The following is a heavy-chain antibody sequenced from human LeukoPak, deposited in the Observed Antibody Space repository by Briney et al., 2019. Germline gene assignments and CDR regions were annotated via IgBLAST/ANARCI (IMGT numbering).Heavy chain of an antibody. CDR2: ISYDGSNK. CDR1: GFTFSSYA. D-gene: IGHD3-16*01. Sequence: PGGSLRLSCAASGFTFSSYAMHWVRQAPGKGLEWVAVISYDGSNKYYADSVKGRFTISRDNAKNSLYLQMNSLRAEDTAIYYCARGHYGLECWGQGTLVTVSS. CDR3: ARGHYGLEC. J-gene: IGHJ4*02. V-gene: IGHV3-30-3*01.